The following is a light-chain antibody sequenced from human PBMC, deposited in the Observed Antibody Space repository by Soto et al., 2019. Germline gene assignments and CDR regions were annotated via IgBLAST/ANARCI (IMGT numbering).Light chain of an antibody. CDR1: QSVSSW. CDR3: QQYKSYSCT. J-gene: IGKJ1*01. Sequence: DIQMTQSPSTLSASVGDRVTITCRASQSVSSWLAWYQQKPGKAPKLLIYKASSLESGVPSRFSGSGSGTVFTLTISSLQPDDFAAYYCQQYKSYSCTFGQGTKVEIK. CDR2: KAS. V-gene: IGKV1-5*03.